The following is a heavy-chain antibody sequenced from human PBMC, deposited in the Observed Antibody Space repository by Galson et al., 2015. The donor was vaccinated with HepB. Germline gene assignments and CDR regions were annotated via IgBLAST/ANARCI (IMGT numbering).Heavy chain of an antibody. CDR2: ISDGGSYI. Sequence: SLRLSCAASGFDFNDYTLAWVRQAPGKGLEWVSSISDGGSYIFYADSVRGRFTISRDNANDLVILQMNSLRAEDTAIYYCARGNTANTVFYDWFDPWGQGTLVTVSS. CDR3: ARGNTANTVFYDWFDP. D-gene: IGHD2/OR15-2a*01. J-gene: IGHJ5*02. V-gene: IGHV3-21*06. CDR1: GFDFNDYT.